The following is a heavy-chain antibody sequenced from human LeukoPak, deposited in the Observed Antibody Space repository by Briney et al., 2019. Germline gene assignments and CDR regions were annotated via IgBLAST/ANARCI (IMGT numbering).Heavy chain of an antibody. J-gene: IGHJ6*04. CDR1: GFTFSSYG. Sequence: GGSLRLSCAASGFTFSSYGMHWVRQAPGKGLEWVAVISYDGSNKYYADSVKGRFTISRDNSKNTLYLQMNSLRAEDTAVYYCAKGGYGDYYYYGMDVWGKGATVTVSS. CDR3: AKGGYGDYYYYGMDV. D-gene: IGHD4-17*01. CDR2: ISYDGSNK. V-gene: IGHV3-30*18.